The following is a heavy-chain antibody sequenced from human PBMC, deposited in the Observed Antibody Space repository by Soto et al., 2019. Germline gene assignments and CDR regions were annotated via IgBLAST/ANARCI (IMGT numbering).Heavy chain of an antibody. D-gene: IGHD1-20*01. CDR1: GFTFSSYS. J-gene: IGHJ6*02. CDR2: ISSSSSYI. V-gene: IGHV3-21*01. CDR3: ARGQVTGIPRDYYYGMDV. Sequence: GGSLRLSCAASGFTFSSYSMNWVRQAPGKGLEWVSSISSSSSYIYYADSVKGRFTISRGNAKNSLYLQMNSLRAEDTAVYYCARGQVTGIPRDYYYGMDVWGQGTTVTVSS.